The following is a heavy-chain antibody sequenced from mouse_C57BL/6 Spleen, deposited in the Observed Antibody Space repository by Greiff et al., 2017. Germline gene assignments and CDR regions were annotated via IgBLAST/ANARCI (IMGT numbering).Heavy chain of an antibody. J-gene: IGHJ2*01. D-gene: IGHD1-1*01. CDR2: IHPNSGST. CDR3: AKSCGSSSLFDY. V-gene: IGHV1-64*01. Sequence: QVQLQQPGAELVKPGASVKMSCKASGYTFTTYRMHWVKQSPGQGLEWIGMIHPNSGSTKYNEKFKSKATLTVDKSSSTVYMQLSSLTSEDSAVYYCAKSCGSSSLFDYWGQGTTLTVSS. CDR1: GYTFTTYR.